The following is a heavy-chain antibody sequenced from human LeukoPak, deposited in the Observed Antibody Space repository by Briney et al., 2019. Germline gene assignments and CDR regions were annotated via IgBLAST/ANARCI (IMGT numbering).Heavy chain of an antibody. CDR2: IYYSGST. Sequence: PSETLSLTCTVSGGSISSDYWSWIRQPPGKGLEWIGYIYYSGSTNYNPSLKSRVTISVDTSKNQFSLKLSSVTAADTAVYYCARQDYDILTGYYYYGMDVWGQGTTVTVSS. CDR1: GGSISSDY. J-gene: IGHJ6*02. D-gene: IGHD3-9*01. V-gene: IGHV4-59*08. CDR3: ARQDYDILTGYYYYGMDV.